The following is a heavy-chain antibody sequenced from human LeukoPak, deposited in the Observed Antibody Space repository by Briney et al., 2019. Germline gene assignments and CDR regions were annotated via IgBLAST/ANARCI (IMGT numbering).Heavy chain of an antibody. V-gene: IGHV1-69*05. J-gene: IGHJ6*03. CDR2: IIPIFGTA. CDR1: GGTFSSYA. Sequence: SVKVSCKASGGTFSSYAISWVRQAPGQGLEWMGRIIPIFGTANYAQKFQGRVTITTDESTGTAYMELSSLRSEDTAVYYCARRRAGSYYYYYMDVWGKGTTVTVSS. CDR3: ARRRAGSYYYYYMDV.